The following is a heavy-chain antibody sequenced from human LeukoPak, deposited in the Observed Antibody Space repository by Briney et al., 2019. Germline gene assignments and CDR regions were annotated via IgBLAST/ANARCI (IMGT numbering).Heavy chain of an antibody. CDR1: GGTCSSYA. D-gene: IGHD6-19*01. V-gene: IGHV1-69*05. CDR2: IIPICGTA. J-gene: IGHJ6*03. CDR3: ARDLRYSSGWHYYYYMDV. Sequence: SVKVSCTASGGTCSSYATSWVPQAPGQGLDWMGRIIPICGTANYAQKYQGRVTITTDESTGTAYMELSSLRSEDTAVYYCARDLRYSSGWHYYYYMDVWGKGTTVTVSS.